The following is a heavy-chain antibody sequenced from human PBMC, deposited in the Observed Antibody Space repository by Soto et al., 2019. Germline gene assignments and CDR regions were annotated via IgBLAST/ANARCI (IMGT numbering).Heavy chain of an antibody. Sequence: EVQLLESGGGLVQPGGSLRLSCAASALTFSSFAMSWVRQAPGKGLEWVSGISGNGDNTHYADSVKGRFTISRDNSRNTLYLQMNSLRTEDTALYYCLTWTSGAPDYWGQGTLVTVSS. J-gene: IGHJ4*02. D-gene: IGHD1-1*01. V-gene: IGHV3-23*01. CDR2: ISGNGDNT. CDR3: LTWTSGAPDY. CDR1: ALTFSSFA.